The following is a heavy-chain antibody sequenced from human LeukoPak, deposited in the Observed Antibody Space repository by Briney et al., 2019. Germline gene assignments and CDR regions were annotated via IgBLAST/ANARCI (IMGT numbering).Heavy chain of an antibody. J-gene: IGHJ4*02. V-gene: IGHV1-2*02. D-gene: IGHD3-3*01. CDR1: GYTFTGYY. CDR2: INPNSGGT. Sequence: ASVKVSCKASGYTFTGYYMHWVRQAPGQGLEWMGWINPNSGGTNYTQKFQGRVTMTRDTSISTAYMELSRLRSDDTAVYYCASRGSIFGVGEFDYWGQGTLVTVSS. CDR3: ASRGSIFGVGEFDY.